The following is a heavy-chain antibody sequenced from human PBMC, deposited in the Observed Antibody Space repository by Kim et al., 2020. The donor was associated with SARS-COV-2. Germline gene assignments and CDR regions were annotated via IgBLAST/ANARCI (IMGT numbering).Heavy chain of an antibody. CDR2: ISYIGSI. J-gene: IGHJ4*02. V-gene: IGHV4-39*01. CDR3: ARREYSSSSFYFDY. CDR1: DGSISSSSYY. D-gene: IGHD6-6*01. Sequence: SETLSLTCTVSDGSISSSSYYWGWIRQPPGKGLEWIGSISYIGSIFYNPSLKSRVTISVDTSKSQFSLKLNSVTAADTAVYYCARREYSSSSFYFDYWGRGTLVTVSS.